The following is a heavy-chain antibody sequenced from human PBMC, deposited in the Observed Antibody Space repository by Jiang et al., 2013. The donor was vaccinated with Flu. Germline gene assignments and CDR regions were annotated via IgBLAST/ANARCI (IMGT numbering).Heavy chain of an antibody. D-gene: IGHD6-13*01. V-gene: IGHV3-30-3*01. CDR2: ISYDGSNK. CDR3: ARDPDSSSWYDAFDI. Sequence: GRSLRLSCAASGFTFSSYAMHWVRQAPGKGLEWVAVISYDGSNKYYADSVKGRFTISRDNSKNTLYLQMNSLRAEDTAVYYCARDPDSSSWYDAFDIWGQGTMVTVSS. CDR1: GFTFSSYA. J-gene: IGHJ3*02.